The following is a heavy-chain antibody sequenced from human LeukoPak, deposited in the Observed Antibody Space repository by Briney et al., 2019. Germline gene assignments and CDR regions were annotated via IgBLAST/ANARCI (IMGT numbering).Heavy chain of an antibody. J-gene: IGHJ4*02. D-gene: IGHD3-9*01. CDR3: ARVWKLVIGLYFDY. CDR1: GFTFSSYW. V-gene: IGHV3-74*03. CDR2: VNSDGSST. Sequence: PGGSLRLSCAASGFTFSSYWMHWVRQAPGKGLLWVSRVNSDGSSTMYADSVKGRFTISRDNAKNSLYLQMNSLRAEDTAVYYCARVWKLVIGLYFDYWGQGTLVTVSS.